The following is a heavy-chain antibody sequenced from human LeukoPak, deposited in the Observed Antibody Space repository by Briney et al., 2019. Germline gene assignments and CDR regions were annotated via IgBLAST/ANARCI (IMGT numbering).Heavy chain of an antibody. V-gene: IGHV4-59*08. CDR2: IYYSGST. J-gene: IGHJ4*02. Sequence: SETLSLTCTVSGGXISSYYCSWIRQPPGKGLEWIGYIYYSGSTNYNPSLKSRVTISEDTSKNQFSLKLSSVTAADTAVYYCARHSGGYDYGYWGQGTLVTVSS. CDR3: ARHSGGYDYGY. CDR1: GGXISSYY. D-gene: IGHD5-12*01.